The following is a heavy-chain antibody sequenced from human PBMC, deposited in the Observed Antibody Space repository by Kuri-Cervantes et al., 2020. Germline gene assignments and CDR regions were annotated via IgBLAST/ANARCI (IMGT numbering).Heavy chain of an antibody. CDR1: GGSISSYY. V-gene: IGHV4-4*07. D-gene: IGHD3-16*01. CDR3: AREYYDYVWGSSYFDY. J-gene: IGHJ4*01. CDR2: IYTSGST. Sequence: ESLKISCTVSGGSISSYYWSWIRQPAGKGLEWIGRIYTSGSTNYNPSLKSRVTMSVDTSKNQFSLKLSSVTAADTAVYYCAREYYDYVWGSSYFDYWGQGTLVTVSS.